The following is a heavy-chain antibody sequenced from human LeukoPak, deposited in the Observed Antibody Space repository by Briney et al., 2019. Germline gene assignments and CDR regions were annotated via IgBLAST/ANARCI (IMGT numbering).Heavy chain of an antibody. D-gene: IGHD3-22*01. CDR3: AARNYYDSSGYYLPLYYFDY. CDR1: GGTFSNYA. CDR2: IIPIFGTA. J-gene: IGHJ4*02. Sequence: ASVKVSCKASGGTFSNYAISWVRQAPGQGLEWMGGIIPIFGTANYAQKFQGRVTITADESTSTAYMELSSLRSEDTAVYYCAARNYYDSSGYYLPLYYFDYWGQGTLVTVSS. V-gene: IGHV1-69*13.